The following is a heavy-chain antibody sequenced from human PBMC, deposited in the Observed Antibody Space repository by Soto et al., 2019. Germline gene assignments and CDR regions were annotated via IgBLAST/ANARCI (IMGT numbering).Heavy chain of an antibody. Sequence: PGGSLRLSCAASGFTFSSYGMHWVRQAPGKGLEWVAVIWYDGSNKYYADSVKGRFTISRDNSKNTLYLQMNSLRAEDTAVYYCARGWQQLAYGMDVWGQGTTVTVSS. CDR3: ARGWQQLAYGMDV. D-gene: IGHD6-13*01. J-gene: IGHJ6*02. CDR1: GFTFSSYG. CDR2: IWYDGSNK. V-gene: IGHV3-33*01.